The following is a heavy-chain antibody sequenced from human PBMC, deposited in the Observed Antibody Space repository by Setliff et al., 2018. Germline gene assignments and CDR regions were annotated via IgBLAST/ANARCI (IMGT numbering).Heavy chain of an antibody. CDR1: GYSISSGYI. J-gene: IGHJ4*02. V-gene: IGHV4-38-2*02. CDR3: MRQVGGGLWYFDY. D-gene: IGHD2-15*01. CDR2: IGHTGSI. Sequence: SETLSLTCTVSGYSISSGYIWGWIRQPPGKGLEWVGNIGHTGSINYNPSLQNRVTISIDTSKNQFSLKLTSVTAADTAVYYCMRQVGGGLWYFDYWGQGILVTVSS.